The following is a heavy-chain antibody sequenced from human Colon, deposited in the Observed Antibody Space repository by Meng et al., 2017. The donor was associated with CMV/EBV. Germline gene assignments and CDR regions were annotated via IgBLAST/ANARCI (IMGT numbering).Heavy chain of an antibody. CDR3: AGGIPTTFDAFDI. J-gene: IGHJ3*02. CDR2: IIPVLGIT. V-gene: IGHV1-69*02. D-gene: IGHD4-17*01. CDR1: VGTLSSYT. Sequence: SVKVSCKASVGTLSSYTINWVRQAPGQGLEWMGRIIPVLGITKSAQRFQGRVTITADKSTSTAYMELTSLKSEDTAVYYCAGGIPTTFDAFDIWGHGTMVTVSS.